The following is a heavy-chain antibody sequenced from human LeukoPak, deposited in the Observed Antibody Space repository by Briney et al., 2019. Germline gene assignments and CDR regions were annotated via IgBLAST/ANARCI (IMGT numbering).Heavy chain of an antibody. V-gene: IGHV4-31*03. CDR1: GGSISSGGYY. CDR3: ARDRDNWFDP. J-gene: IGHJ5*02. Sequence: PSETLSLTCTVSGGSISSGGYYWSWIRQHPGKGLEWIGYIYYSGSTYYNPSLKSRVTISVDTSKNQFSLKLSSVTAADTAVYYCARDRDNWFDPWGQGTLVTVSS. CDR2: IYYSGST.